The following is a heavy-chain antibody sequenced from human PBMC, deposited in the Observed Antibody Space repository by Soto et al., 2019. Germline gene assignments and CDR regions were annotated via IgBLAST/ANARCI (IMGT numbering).Heavy chain of an antibody. CDR1: GGSFSGYY. J-gene: IGHJ4*02. CDR2: INHSGST. D-gene: IGHD1-20*01. Sequence: SETLSLTCAVYGGSFSGYYWSWIRQPPGKGLEWIGEINHSGSTNYNPSLKSRVTISVDTSKNQFSLKLSSVTAADTAVYYCTRGRNNAWRSKKNDYWGQGTLVTVYS. CDR3: TRGRNNAWRSKKNDY. V-gene: IGHV4-34*01.